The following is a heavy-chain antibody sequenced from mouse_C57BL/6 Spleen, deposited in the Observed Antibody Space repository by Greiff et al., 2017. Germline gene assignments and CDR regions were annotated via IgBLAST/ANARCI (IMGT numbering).Heavy chain of an antibody. CDR1: GYTFTSYW. Sequence: QVQLQQPGAELVKPGASVKMSCKASGYTFTSYWITWVKQRPGQGLAWIGDIYPGSGSTNYNEKFKSKATLTVDTSSSTAYMQLSSLTAEDSAVYYCARGNYDYDYAMDYWGQGTSVTVSS. D-gene: IGHD2-4*01. J-gene: IGHJ4*01. CDR3: ARGNYDYDYAMDY. CDR2: IYPGSGST. V-gene: IGHV1-55*01.